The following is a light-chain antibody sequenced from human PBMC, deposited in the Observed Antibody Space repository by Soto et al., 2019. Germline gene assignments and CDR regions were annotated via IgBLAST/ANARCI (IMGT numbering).Light chain of an antibody. V-gene: IGKV3-11*01. CDR2: DAS. Sequence: EIVLTQSPATLSLSPGERATLSCRASQSISSHLTWYQQKPGQAPRLLIYDASNRATDIPARFSGSGSGTDFTLTISSLEPEDFAVYHCQRRDWPLAFGGGTKVEIK. CDR1: QSISSH. CDR3: QRRDWPLA. J-gene: IGKJ4*01.